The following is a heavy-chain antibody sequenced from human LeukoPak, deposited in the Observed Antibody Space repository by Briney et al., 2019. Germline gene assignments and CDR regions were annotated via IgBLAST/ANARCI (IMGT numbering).Heavy chain of an antibody. D-gene: IGHD5-12*01. Sequence: GGSLRLSCVASGFTVSSNFMSWVRQAPGKGLEWVSLIYSNGFTYYADSVQGRFTVSRDNSENTQYLQMNSLRAEDTAVYYCAREVSGLGSAGYYYYGMDVWGQGTTVTVSS. V-gene: IGHV3-66*01. CDR2: IYSNGFT. CDR1: GFTVSSNF. J-gene: IGHJ6*02. CDR3: AREVSGLGSAGYYYYGMDV.